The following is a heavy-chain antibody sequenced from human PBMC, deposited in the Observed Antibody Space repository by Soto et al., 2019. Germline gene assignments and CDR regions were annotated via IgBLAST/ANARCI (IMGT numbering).Heavy chain of an antibody. Sequence: GGSLRLSCAASGFTFSSYGMHWVRQAPGKGLEWVAVIWYDGSNKYYADSVKGRFTISRDNSKNTLYLQMNSLRAEDTAVYYCARGTYYDFWSGHPPGGYWGQGTLVTVSS. CDR2: IWYDGSNK. J-gene: IGHJ4*02. CDR3: ARGTYYDFWSGHPPGGY. D-gene: IGHD3-3*01. CDR1: GFTFSSYG. V-gene: IGHV3-33*01.